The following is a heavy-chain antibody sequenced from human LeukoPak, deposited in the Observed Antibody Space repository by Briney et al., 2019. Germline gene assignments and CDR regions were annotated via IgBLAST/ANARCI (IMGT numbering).Heavy chain of an antibody. D-gene: IGHD6-19*01. Sequence: PSETLSLTCAVYGGSFSGYYWSWIRQPPGKGLEWIGRIYTSGNTNYNPSLKSRVTMSVDTSKNQFSLKLSSVTAADTAVYYCARAPSGEWFDPWGQGTLVTVSS. CDR3: ARAPSGEWFDP. CDR2: IYTSGNT. CDR1: GGSFSGYY. V-gene: IGHV4-59*10. J-gene: IGHJ5*02.